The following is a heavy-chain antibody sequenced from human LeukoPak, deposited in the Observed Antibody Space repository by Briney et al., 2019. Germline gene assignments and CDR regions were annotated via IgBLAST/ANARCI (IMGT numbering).Heavy chain of an antibody. J-gene: IGHJ6*02. Sequence: PGGSLRLSCAASGFIFTDYFMSWIRQAPGKGLEWVSSISSSSSYIYYADSVKGRFTISRDNAKNSLYLQMNSLRAEDTAVYYCARGGRGYDFYGMDVWGQGTTVTVSS. V-gene: IGHV3-11*06. CDR1: GFIFTDYF. CDR3: ARGGRGYDFYGMDV. CDR2: ISSSSSYI. D-gene: IGHD5-12*01.